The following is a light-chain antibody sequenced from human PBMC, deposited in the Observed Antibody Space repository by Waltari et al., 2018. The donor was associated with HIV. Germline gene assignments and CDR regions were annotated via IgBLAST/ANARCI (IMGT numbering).Light chain of an antibody. J-gene: IGLJ2*01. Sequence: QSVLTQPPSVSAAPGQMVTLSCSGSSPNIGSNYVSWYQHLPGTAPKLLIYDNKERPSGIPDRFTASKSGTSVALDITGLQTGDEGDYYCGTWDSSLSAVVFGGGTKLTVL. CDR2: DNK. CDR3: GTWDSSLSAVV. V-gene: IGLV1-51*01. CDR1: SPNIGSNY.